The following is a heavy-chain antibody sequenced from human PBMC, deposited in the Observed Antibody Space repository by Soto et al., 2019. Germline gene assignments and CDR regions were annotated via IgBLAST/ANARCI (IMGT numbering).Heavy chain of an antibody. CDR3: ARQIYDSDTGPNFQYYFDS. CDR2: IDPSDSYI. V-gene: IGHV5-10-1*01. J-gene: IGHJ4*02. CDR1: GYTFTSYW. Sequence: GESLKISCKASGYTFTSYWITWVRQMPGKGLEWMGRIDPSDSYINYSPSFQGHVIISADKSITTVFLQWSSLRASDTAMYYCARQIYDSDTGPNFQYYFDSWGQGTPVTVSS. D-gene: IGHD3-22*01.